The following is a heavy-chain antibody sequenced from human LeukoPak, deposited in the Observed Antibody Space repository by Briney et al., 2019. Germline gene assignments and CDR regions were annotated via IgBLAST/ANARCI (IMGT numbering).Heavy chain of an antibody. CDR1: GGSISSGGYY. CDR2: IYHSGST. D-gene: IGHD4-11*01. Sequence: PSQTLSLTCTVSGGSISSGGYYWSWIRQPPGKGLEWIGYIYHSGSTYYNPSLKSRVTISVDRSKNQFSLKLSSVTAADTAVYYCARYTVTTSGDAWGQGTLVTVSS. CDR3: ARYTVTTSGDA. J-gene: IGHJ4*02. V-gene: IGHV4-30-2*01.